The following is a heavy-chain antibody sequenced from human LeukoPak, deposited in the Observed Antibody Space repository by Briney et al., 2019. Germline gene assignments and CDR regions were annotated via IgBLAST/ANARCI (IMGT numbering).Heavy chain of an antibody. CDR1: GYTFTGYY. J-gene: IGHJ5*02. V-gene: IGHV1-2*02. CDR2: IHPNSGDT. Sequence: ASVKVSCKASGYTFTGYYMHWVRQASGQGLEWIGWIHPNSGDTNYAQNFQGRVTMTRDTSISTAYMELSRLRSDDTAVYYCARPTEYYSSRGWFDPWGQGTLVTVSS. D-gene: IGHD6-13*01. CDR3: ARPTEYYSSRGWFDP.